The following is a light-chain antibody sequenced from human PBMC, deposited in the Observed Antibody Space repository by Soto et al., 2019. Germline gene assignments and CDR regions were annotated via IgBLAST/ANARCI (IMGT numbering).Light chain of an antibody. V-gene: IGLV6-57*02. CDR2: EDN. CDR1: SGSIASNY. Sequence: NFMLTQPHSVSESPGKTVTISCTGSSGSIASNYVQWYQQRPDSATTTVIYEDNQRPSGVPDRFSGSIDSSSNSASLPISGLKTEDEADYYCQSYDSSLWVFGGGTKLTVL. J-gene: IGLJ3*02. CDR3: QSYDSSLWV.